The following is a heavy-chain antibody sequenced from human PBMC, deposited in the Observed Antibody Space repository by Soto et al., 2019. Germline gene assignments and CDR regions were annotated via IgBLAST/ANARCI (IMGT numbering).Heavy chain of an antibody. D-gene: IGHD2-15*01. CDR1: GGTFSSYA. CDR2: IIPIFGTA. V-gene: IGHV1-69*06. J-gene: IGHJ5*02. Sequence: QVQLVQSGAEVKKPGSSVKVSCKASGGTFSSYAISWVRQAPGQGLKWMGGIIPIFGTANYAQKFQGRVTITADKSTSTAYMELSSLRSEDTAVYYCARSPYCSGGSCYAPRWFDPWGQGTLVTVSS. CDR3: ARSPYCSGGSCYAPRWFDP.